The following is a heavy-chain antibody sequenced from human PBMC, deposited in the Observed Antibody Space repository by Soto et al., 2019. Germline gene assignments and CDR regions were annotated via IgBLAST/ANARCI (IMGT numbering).Heavy chain of an antibody. CDR3: ATDLSPTWKLLRGLVS. CDR1: GYTLTELS. J-gene: IGHJ5*02. Sequence: GASVKVSCKVSGYTLTELSMHWVRQAPGKGLEWMGGFDPEDGETIYAQKFQGRVTMTEDTSTDTAYMELSSLRSEDTAVYYCATDLSPTWKLLRGLVSWGQGTLVTVSS. V-gene: IGHV1-24*01. D-gene: IGHD1-26*01. CDR2: FDPEDGET.